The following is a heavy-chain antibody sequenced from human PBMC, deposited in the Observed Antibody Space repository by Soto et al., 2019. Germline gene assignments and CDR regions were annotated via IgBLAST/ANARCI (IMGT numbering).Heavy chain of an antibody. CDR2: INHSGST. D-gene: IGHD3-16*01. CDR1: GGSFSGYY. J-gene: IGHJ6*03. Sequence: QVLLQQWGAGLLKSSETLSLTCAVYGGSFSGYYWSWIRQPPGKGLEWIGEINHSGSTNYNPSLKGWVHNIKGTAKSQFSPKVSLVAGAGKAVYYCGGRDSRTRSYYYYMDVWGKGTTVTVSS. V-gene: IGHV4-34*01. CDR3: GGRDSRTRSYYYYMDV.